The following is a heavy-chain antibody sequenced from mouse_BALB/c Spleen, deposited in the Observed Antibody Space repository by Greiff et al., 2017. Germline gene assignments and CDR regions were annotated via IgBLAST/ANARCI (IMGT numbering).Heavy chain of an antibody. Sequence: QVHVKQPGAELVKPGASVKLSCKASGYTFTSYWMHWVKQRPGQGLEWIGEINPSNGRTNYNEKFKSKATLTVDKSSSTAYMQLSSLTSEDSAVYYCARSNGVGGFDYWGQGTTLTVSS. J-gene: IGHJ2*01. V-gene: IGHV1S81*02. CDR2: INPSNGRT. CDR1: GYTFTSYW. CDR3: ARSNGVGGFDY. D-gene: IGHD1-2*01.